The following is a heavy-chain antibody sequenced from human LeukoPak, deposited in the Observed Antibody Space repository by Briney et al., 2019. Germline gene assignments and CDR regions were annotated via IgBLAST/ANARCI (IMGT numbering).Heavy chain of an antibody. Sequence: ASVEVSCKASGCTFTGYYMHWVRQAPGQGLEWMGWINPNSGGTNYAQKFQGRVTMTRDTSISTAYMELSRLRSDDTAVYYCARASAARAFDYWGQGTLVTVSS. CDR3: ARASAARAFDY. CDR1: GCTFTGYY. J-gene: IGHJ4*02. D-gene: IGHD2-2*01. V-gene: IGHV1-2*02. CDR2: INPNSGGT.